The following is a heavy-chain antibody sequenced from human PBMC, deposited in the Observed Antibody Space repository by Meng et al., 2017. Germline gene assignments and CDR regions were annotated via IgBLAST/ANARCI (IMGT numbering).Heavy chain of an antibody. V-gene: IGHV1-2*06. CDR2: IDPNSGVT. D-gene: IGHD6-13*01. Sequence: QVQLVQSGAEVKKPGASVKVSCTPSGYTFTAYYIHWVRQAPGQGLDWMGRIDPNSGVTEYAQKFQGRVTVTGDTSISTAYMELSRLRSDDTAIYYCVRDEDISAAGKLFGDYWGQGTLVHRLL. CDR3: VRDEDISAAGKLFGDY. J-gene: IGHJ4*02. CDR1: GYTFTAYY.